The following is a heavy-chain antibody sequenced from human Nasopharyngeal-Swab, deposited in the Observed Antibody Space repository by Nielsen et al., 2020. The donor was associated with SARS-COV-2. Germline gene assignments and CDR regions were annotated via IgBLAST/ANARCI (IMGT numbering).Heavy chain of an antibody. CDR3: AREGHIVVPKAFDY. D-gene: IGHD2-21*01. Sequence: GGSLRLSCAASGFTFSSYEMNWVRQAPGKGLEWVSYISSSGSTIYYADSVKGRFTISRDNAKNSLYLQMNSLRAEDTAVYYCAREGHIVVPKAFDYWGQGTLVTVSS. J-gene: IGHJ4*02. CDR2: ISSSGSTI. CDR1: GFTFSSYE. V-gene: IGHV3-48*03.